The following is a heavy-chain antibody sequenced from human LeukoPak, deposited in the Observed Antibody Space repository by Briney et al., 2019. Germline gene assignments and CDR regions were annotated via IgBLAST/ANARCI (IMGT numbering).Heavy chain of an antibody. D-gene: IGHD5-24*01. V-gene: IGHV3-21*06. CDR2: ISESSSHT. J-gene: IGHJ6*02. CDR1: GFTFSGYS. Sequence: GGSLRLSCEASGFTFSGYSMNWVRQAPGKGLEWVSYISESSSHTYNADSVKGRFTVSRDNAKNSLYLQMNSLRVEDTGIYYCARDRAVKARIGGMDVWGQGTTVIVSS. CDR3: ARDRAVKARIGGMDV.